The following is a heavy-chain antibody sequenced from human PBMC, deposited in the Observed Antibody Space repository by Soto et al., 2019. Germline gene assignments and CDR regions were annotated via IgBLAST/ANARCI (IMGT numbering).Heavy chain of an antibody. CDR1: GFTFEDFA. D-gene: IGHD4-4*01. J-gene: IGHJ4*02. CDR3: AKIGSNYLYYFDY. V-gene: IGHV3-9*01. CDR2: ISWNGGRI. Sequence: GVSLRLSCAASGFTFEDFAMNWVRQAPGKGPEWVSRISWNGGRIDYADSVKGRFTISRDNAKDALYLQMNSLRPEDTALYYCAKIGSNYLYYFDYWGQGTLVTASS.